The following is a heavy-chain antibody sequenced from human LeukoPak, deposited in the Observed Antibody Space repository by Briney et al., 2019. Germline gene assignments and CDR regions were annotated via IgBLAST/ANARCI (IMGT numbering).Heavy chain of an antibody. CDR2: IKQDGSEK. Sequence: GGSLRLSCAASGFTFSSYWMSWVRQAPGKGLEWVANIKQDGSEKYYVDSVKGRFTISRDNAKNSLYLQMSSLRAEDTAVYYCARDATIRGYYMDVWGKGTTVTVSS. V-gene: IGHV3-7*01. D-gene: IGHD5-12*01. CDR3: ARDATIRGYYMDV. J-gene: IGHJ6*03. CDR1: GFTFSSYW.